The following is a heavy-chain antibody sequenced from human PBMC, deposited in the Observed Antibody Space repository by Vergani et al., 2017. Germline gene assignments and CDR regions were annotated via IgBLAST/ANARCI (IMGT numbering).Heavy chain of an antibody. CDR1: GGSISSGSYY. D-gene: IGHD7-27*01. CDR2: IYNSGST. Sequence: QVQLQESGPGLVKPSQTLSLTCTVSGGSISSGSYYWSWIRQPAGKGLEWIGRIYNSGSTNYNPSRKSRVTISVDTSKNQFSLKLSSVTAADTAVYYCARGHWGSAFDIWGQGTMVTVSS. J-gene: IGHJ3*02. CDR3: ARGHWGSAFDI. V-gene: IGHV4-61*02.